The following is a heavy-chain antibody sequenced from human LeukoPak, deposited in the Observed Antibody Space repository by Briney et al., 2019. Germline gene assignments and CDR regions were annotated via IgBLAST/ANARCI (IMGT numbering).Heavy chain of an antibody. J-gene: IGHJ4*02. CDR1: GGSISTYNYY. V-gene: IGHV4-39*01. CDR2: IYYTGST. CDR3: ASWEFIVGVSS. D-gene: IGHD1-26*01. Sequence: PSEALSLTCTVSGGSISTYNYYWAWIRQPPGKGLEWIGSIYYTGSTYYNPPLKTRVIISADSSKNQFSLNLSSVTAADTAVYYCASWEFIVGVSSWGQGTLVTVSS.